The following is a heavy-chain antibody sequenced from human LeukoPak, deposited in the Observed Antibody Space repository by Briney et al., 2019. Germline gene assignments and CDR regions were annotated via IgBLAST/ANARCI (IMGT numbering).Heavy chain of an antibody. CDR1: GFTFSSYE. D-gene: IGHD3-10*02. CDR3: AELGITMIGGV. V-gene: IGHV3-48*03. J-gene: IGHJ6*04. CDR2: ISSSGSTI. Sequence: PGGPLKLSCAPSGFTFSSYEMNWVRQAPGKGLEWVSYISSSGSTIYYADSVKGRITISRDNAKNSLYLQMNSLRAEDTAVYYCAELGITMIGGVWGKGTTVTISS.